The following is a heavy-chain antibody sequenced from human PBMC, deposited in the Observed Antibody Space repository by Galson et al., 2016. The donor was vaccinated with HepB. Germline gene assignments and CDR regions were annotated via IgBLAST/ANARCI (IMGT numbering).Heavy chain of an antibody. D-gene: IGHD1-26*01. CDR1: RFTFSAYG. V-gene: IGHV3-30*03. Sequence: SLRLSCAASRFTFSAYGMHWVRQVPGRGLEWVAVIAYDGSHTFYADSMKGRFTISRDNSRNTLYLQLNSLRAEDTAVYYCARDPIAGAPDYFDYWGQGTLVTVSS. CDR2: IAYDGSHT. CDR3: ARDPIAGAPDYFDY. J-gene: IGHJ4*02.